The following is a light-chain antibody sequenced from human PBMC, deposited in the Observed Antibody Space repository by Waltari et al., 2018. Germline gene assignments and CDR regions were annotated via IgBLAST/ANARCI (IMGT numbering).Light chain of an antibody. Sequence: QSVLTQPPSASGTPGQRVTISCSGSSSNIGSNYVYWYQQLPGPAPNPLIYRKNQRPSGVPDRFSGSKSGTSASLAISGLRSEDEADYYCAAWDDSLSGPEVFGGGTKLTVL. J-gene: IGLJ3*02. V-gene: IGLV1-47*01. CDR1: SSNIGSNY. CDR2: RKN. CDR3: AAWDDSLSGPEV.